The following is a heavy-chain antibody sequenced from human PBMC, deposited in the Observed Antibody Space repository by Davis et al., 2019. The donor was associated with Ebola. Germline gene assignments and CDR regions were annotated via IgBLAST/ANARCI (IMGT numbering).Heavy chain of an antibody. CDR2: INHSGST. V-gene: IGHV4-34*01. Sequence: GSLRLSCAVYAGSFSDYYWNWIRQPPGKGLEWIGEINHSGSTNYNPSLKSRVTISVDTSKNQFSLKLSSVTAADTAVYYCARGDFDWLRVGMDVWGQGTTVTVSS. CDR1: AGSFSDYY. CDR3: ARGDFDWLRVGMDV. D-gene: IGHD3-9*01. J-gene: IGHJ6*02.